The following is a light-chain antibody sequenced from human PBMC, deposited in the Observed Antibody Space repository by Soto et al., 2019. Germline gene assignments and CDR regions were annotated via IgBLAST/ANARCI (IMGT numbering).Light chain of an antibody. CDR2: DAS. Sequence: EIVMTQSPATLSVSPGERATLSCRASQSVSSNLAWYQQQPGQAPRLLIYDASTRATGIPARFSGSGSGTEFTLTISSLQSEDFAVYYCQQYNNWPPYTYGQGTKPEIK. V-gene: IGKV3-15*01. CDR1: QSVSSN. CDR3: QQYNNWPPYT. J-gene: IGKJ2*01.